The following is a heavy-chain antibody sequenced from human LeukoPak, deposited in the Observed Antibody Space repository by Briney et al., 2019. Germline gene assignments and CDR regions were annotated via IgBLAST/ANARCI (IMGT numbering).Heavy chain of an antibody. CDR1: GYTFTSYG. D-gene: IGHD3-22*01. Sequence: ASGKVSCKASGYTFTSYGISWVRQAPGQGLEWMGWISAYNGDTNYAQKLQGRVTMTTDTSTSTAYMELRSLRSDDTAVYYCARGGPAPHRITLIVVASSTDAFDIWGQGTMVTVSS. V-gene: IGHV1-18*01. J-gene: IGHJ3*02. CDR3: ARGGPAPHRITLIVVASSTDAFDI. CDR2: ISAYNGDT.